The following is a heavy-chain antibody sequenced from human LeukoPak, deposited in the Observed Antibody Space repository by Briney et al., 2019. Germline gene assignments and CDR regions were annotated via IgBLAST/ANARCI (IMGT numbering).Heavy chain of an antibody. CDR3: ASARRIYYYFDH. D-gene: IGHD1-26*01. V-gene: IGHV3-23*01. Sequence: GGSLRLSCAASGFTFSSYAMSWVRQAPGKGLEWVSGISGSGGSTYYADSVKGRFTFSRDNSKNTLYLQMNMLRAEDTAVSYFASARRIYYYFDHWGQGTLVTVSS. CDR2: ISGSGGST. CDR1: GFTFSSYA. J-gene: IGHJ4*02.